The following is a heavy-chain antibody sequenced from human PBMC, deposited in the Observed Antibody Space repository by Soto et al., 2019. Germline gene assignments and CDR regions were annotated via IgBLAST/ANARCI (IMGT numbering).Heavy chain of an antibody. CDR3: AIAVAGADFDY. D-gene: IGHD6-19*01. V-gene: IGHV1-18*04. J-gene: IGHJ4*02. Sequence: XSVKVSCTASGYTFTSYGIRWVRQAPGQGLEWMGWISAYNGNTNYAQKLQGRVTMTTDTSTSTAYMELRSLRSDDTAVYYCAIAVAGADFDYWGQGTLVTVSS. CDR2: ISAYNGNT. CDR1: GYTFTSYG.